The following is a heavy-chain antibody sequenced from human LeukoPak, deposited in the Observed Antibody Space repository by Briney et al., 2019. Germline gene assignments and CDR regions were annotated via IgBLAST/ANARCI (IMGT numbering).Heavy chain of an antibody. V-gene: IGHV4-34*01. Sequence: PSETLSLSCAVHGGSFSGYYWGWIPQPPGKGLEWIGQINHSGSPNYNPSLKSQVTISVDTSKNQFSLKLSSVPAPDTAVYYCARGPRITMVRGVIIPNWFDPWGQGTLVTVSS. D-gene: IGHD3-10*01. J-gene: IGHJ5*02. CDR2: INHSGSP. CDR1: GGSFSGYY. CDR3: ARGPRITMVRGVIIPNWFDP.